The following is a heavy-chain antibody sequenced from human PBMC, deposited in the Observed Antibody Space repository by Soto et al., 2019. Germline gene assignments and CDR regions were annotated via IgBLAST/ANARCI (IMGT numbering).Heavy chain of an antibody. CDR3: AREVQPGVRREYDY. J-gene: IGHJ4*02. D-gene: IGHD3-10*01. Sequence: EAHLVESGGGLVKPGGSLRLSCEASAFTFGSHTMNWVRQAPGKGLEWVSSINNRTTRTFYADSVKGRFTISRDNARNLLYLQMDSLRAEDTAVYYCAREVQPGVRREYDYWGQGTLVTVSS. V-gene: IGHV3-21*01. CDR2: INNRTTRT. CDR1: AFTFGSHT.